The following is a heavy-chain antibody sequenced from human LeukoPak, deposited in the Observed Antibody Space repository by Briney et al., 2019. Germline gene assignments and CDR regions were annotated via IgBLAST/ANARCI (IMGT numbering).Heavy chain of an antibody. CDR1: GFTFRSYW. Sequence: GGSLRLSCEASGFTFRSYWMDWVRQAPGKGLEWVANIKQDGIEKYFVGSVKGRFAISRDNAKSSLYLQMNNLRAEDTAVYYCAREAMVRGVPDAFDLWGPGTMVTVSS. D-gene: IGHD3-10*01. CDR2: IKQDGIEK. V-gene: IGHV3-7*01. CDR3: AREAMVRGVPDAFDL. J-gene: IGHJ3*01.